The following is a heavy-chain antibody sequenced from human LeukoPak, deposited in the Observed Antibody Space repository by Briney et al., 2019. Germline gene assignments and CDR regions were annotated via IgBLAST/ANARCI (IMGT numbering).Heavy chain of an antibody. V-gene: IGHV3-7*01. J-gene: IGHJ4*02. D-gene: IGHD4-23*01. CDR3: ARSSRELGGYAPWELMPPLDY. CDR2: IKKDGSEK. CDR1: GFTVSSNY. Sequence: GGSLRLSCAASGFTVSSNYMSWVRQAPGKGLEWVANIKKDGSEKYYMDSVKGRFTISRDNAKTSLYLQMNSLRAEDTAVYYCARSSRELGGYAPWELMPPLDYWGQGTLVTVSS.